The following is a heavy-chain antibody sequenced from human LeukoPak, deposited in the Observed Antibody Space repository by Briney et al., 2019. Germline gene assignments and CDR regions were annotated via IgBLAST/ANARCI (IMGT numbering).Heavy chain of an antibody. D-gene: IGHD3-22*01. V-gene: IGHV1-46*01. Sequence: ASVKVSCKASGYTFTSYYMHWVRQAPGQGLEWMGIINPSGGSTSYAQKFQGRVTMTRDMSTSTVYMELSSLRSEDTAVYYCAREFKRGIVVVTPDPTWSDAFDIWGQGTMVTVSS. CDR2: INPSGGST. J-gene: IGHJ3*02. CDR1: GYTFTSYY. CDR3: AREFKRGIVVVTPDPTWSDAFDI.